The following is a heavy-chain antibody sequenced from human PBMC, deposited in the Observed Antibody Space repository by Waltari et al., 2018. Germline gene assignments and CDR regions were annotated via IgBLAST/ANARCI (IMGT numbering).Heavy chain of an antibody. Sequence: QLQLQESGPGLVKPSETLSLPCTVSGGSISSSSYYWGWIRQPPGKVLEWIGSIYYSGSTYYNPSLKSRVTISVDTSKNQFSRKLSSVTAADTAVYYCARQGPGGVVVAATPSGWFDPWGQGTLVTVSS. V-gene: IGHV4-39*01. CDR2: IYYSGST. CDR1: GGSISSSSYY. CDR3: ARQGPGGVVVAATPSGWFDP. J-gene: IGHJ5*02. D-gene: IGHD2-15*01.